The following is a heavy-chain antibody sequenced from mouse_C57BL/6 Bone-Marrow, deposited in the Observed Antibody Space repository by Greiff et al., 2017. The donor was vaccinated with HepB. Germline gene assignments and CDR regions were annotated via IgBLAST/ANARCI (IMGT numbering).Heavy chain of an antibody. CDR2: INYDGSST. V-gene: IGHV5-16*01. CDR1: GFTFSDYY. D-gene: IGHD2-10*02. Sequence: EVMLVESAGGLVQPGSSMKLSCTASGFTFSDYYMAWVRQVPEKGLEWVANINYDGSSTYYLDSLKSRFIISRDNAKNILYLQMSSLKSEDTATYDCARGLYGYWYFDVWGTGTTVTVSS. CDR3: ARGLYGYWYFDV. J-gene: IGHJ1*03.